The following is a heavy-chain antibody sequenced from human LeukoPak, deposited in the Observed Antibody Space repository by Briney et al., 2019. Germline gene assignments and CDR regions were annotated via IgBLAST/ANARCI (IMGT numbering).Heavy chain of an antibody. V-gene: IGHV3-9*01. Sequence: GRSLRLSCAASGFTFDDYAMHWVRQAPGKGLEWVSGISWNSGRIGYADSVKGRFTISRDNAKNSLYLQTNSLRPEDTAFYYCTKAYGSGSYTSPFDYWGQGTLVTVSS. D-gene: IGHD3-10*01. CDR2: ISWNSGRI. CDR3: TKAYGSGSYTSPFDY. J-gene: IGHJ4*02. CDR1: GFTFDDYA.